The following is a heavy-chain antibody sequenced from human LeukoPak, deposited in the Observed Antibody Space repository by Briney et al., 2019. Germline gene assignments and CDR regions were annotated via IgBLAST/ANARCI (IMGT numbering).Heavy chain of an antibody. V-gene: IGHV3-23*01. CDR3: TKNKQWLFDF. CDR2: ISCSAGNT. CDR1: GFTFSSYG. D-gene: IGHD6-19*01. Sequence: WGSLRLSCAASGFTFSSYGMSWVRKAPGKGLEWVSSISCSAGNTQYADSVKGRFTISRDNSKNTLHLQMNSLRAEDTAVYYCTKNKQWLFDFWGQGTLVTVSS. J-gene: IGHJ4*02.